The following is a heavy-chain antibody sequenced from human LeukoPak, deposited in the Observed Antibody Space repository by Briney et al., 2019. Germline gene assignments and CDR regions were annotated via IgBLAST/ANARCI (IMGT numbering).Heavy chain of an antibody. CDR3: ARDRTPLNGYYNDRSGYYYSY. CDR1: GYTFSSYG. D-gene: IGHD3-22*01. V-gene: IGHV1-18*01. CDR2: ISAYDGNT. Sequence: EASVKVSXKASGYTFSSYGISWVRQAPGLGLEWMGWISAYDGNTNYAQKVQGRVTMTTDTSTSTAYLELRSLRSDDTAVYYCARDRTPLNGYYNDRSGYYYSYWGQGTLVTVSS. J-gene: IGHJ4*02.